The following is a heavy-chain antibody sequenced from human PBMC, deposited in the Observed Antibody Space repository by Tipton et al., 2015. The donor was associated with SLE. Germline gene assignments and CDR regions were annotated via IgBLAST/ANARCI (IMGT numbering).Heavy chain of an antibody. Sequence: TLSLTCTVSGGSVSSGSYYWSWIRQPPGKGLEWIGYIYTSGSTNYNPSLKSRVTISVDTSKNQFSLKLSSVTAADTAVYYCARGGNLTALVFDYWGQGTLGNVSS. CDR3: ARGGNLTALVFDY. D-gene: IGHD2-21*02. J-gene: IGHJ4*02. V-gene: IGHV4-61*01. CDR2: IYTSGST. CDR1: GGSVSSGSYY.